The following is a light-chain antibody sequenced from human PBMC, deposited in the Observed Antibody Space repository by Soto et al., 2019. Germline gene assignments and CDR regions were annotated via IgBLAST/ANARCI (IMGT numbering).Light chain of an antibody. CDR3: QVWDSSSDPYVV. CDR2: YDS. V-gene: IGLV3-21*04. J-gene: IGLJ2*01. CDR1: NIGSKS. Sequence: SYELTQPPSVSVAPGKTARITCGGNNIGSKSVHWCQQKPGQAPVLVIYYDSDRPSGIPERFSGSNSGNTATLTISRVEAGDEADYYCQVWDSSSDPYVVFGGGTKVTVL.